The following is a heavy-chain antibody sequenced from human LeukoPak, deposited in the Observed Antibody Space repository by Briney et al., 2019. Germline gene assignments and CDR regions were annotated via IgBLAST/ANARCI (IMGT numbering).Heavy chain of an antibody. CDR2: ISISSNYR. CDR1: GFTFSRYS. D-gene: IGHD3-10*02. V-gene: IGHV3-21*01. Sequence: GGSLRLSCAASGFTFSRYSMNWVRQAPGKGLEWVSSISISSNYRYYADSVKGRFTISRDNAKKSLYLQVNSLRAEDTAVYYCAELGITMIGGVWGKGTTVTISS. J-gene: IGHJ6*04. CDR3: AELGITMIGGV.